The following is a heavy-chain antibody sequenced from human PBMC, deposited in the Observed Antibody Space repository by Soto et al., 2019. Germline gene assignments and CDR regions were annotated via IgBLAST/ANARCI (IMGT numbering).Heavy chain of an antibody. D-gene: IGHD2-15*01. V-gene: IGHV3-23*01. J-gene: IGHJ4*02. CDR3: AKCGVLGTPRGRGSCYCPIDY. CDR2: ISASDTST. Sequence: EVLLLDSGGGLVQPGGSLRLSCAVSGFTFSDYAMSWVRQAPGEGLEWVSGISASDTSTYYADSVKGRFTISRDNSKNTLYLQMNSVRAEETAVYYCAKCGVLGTPRGRGSCYCPIDYWGQGAPVTVSS. CDR1: GFTFSDYA.